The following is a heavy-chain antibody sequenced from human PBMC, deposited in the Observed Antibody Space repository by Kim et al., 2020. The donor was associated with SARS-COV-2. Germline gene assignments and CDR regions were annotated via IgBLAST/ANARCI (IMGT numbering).Heavy chain of an antibody. CDR1: RFTFSSSA. Sequence: GGSLRLSCAASRFTFSSSAMTWVRQAPGKGLEWVSSIFGSGHGTYYADSVRGRLIISRDNSKNTLYLQMNDLRADDAAVYYCAKNVNVTCVTFLWYFDVWGRGTSVAVSS. V-gene: IGHV3-23*01. CDR2: IFGSGHGT. CDR3: AKNVNVTCVTFLWYFDV. J-gene: IGHJ2*01. D-gene: IGHD1-1*01.